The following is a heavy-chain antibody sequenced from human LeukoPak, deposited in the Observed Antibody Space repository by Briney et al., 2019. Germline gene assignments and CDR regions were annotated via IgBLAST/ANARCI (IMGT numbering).Heavy chain of an antibody. J-gene: IGHJ4*02. CDR3: ATSQYSGSYSFDY. CDR1: GYTLTELS. Sequence: ASVKVSCKVFGYTLTELSMHWVRQAPGKGLEWMGGFDPEDGETIYAQKFQGRVTMTEDTSTDTAYMELSSLRSEDTAVYYCATSQYSGSYSFDYWGQGTLVTVSS. V-gene: IGHV1-24*01. D-gene: IGHD1-26*01. CDR2: FDPEDGET.